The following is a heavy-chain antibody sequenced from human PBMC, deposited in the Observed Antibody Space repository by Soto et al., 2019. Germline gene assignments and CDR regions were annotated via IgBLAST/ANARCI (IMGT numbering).Heavy chain of an antibody. V-gene: IGHV3-23*01. CDR2: ISGSAGST. Sequence: PGGFLRLSCAASGVTFSSYAMSWVRQAPGKGLEWVSGISGSAGSTYHAASVKGRFTISRDNSRNTLYLQMNSLRAEDTAVYYCAKGHGIFGVVIPSGYWGQGTLVTVSS. CDR1: GVTFSSYA. CDR3: AKGHGIFGVVIPSGY. D-gene: IGHD3-3*01. J-gene: IGHJ4*02.